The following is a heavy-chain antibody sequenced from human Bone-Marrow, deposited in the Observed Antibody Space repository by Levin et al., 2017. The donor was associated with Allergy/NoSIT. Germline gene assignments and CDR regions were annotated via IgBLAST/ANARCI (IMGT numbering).Heavy chain of an antibody. CDR1: GGSLSSDNNY. J-gene: IGHJ4*02. CDR3: ARIGSLGY. D-gene: IGHD3-10*01. CDR2: IYHSGST. Sequence: SETLSLTCTVSGGSLSSDNNYWGWIRQPPGTGLEWIGSIYHSGSTYYNTSLKSRVIISVDTSRNQFSLRLNSVTAADTAVYFCARIGSLGYWGQGTLVTVSS. V-gene: IGHV4-39*01.